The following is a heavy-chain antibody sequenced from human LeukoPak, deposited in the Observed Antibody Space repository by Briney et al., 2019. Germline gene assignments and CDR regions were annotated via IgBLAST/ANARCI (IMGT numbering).Heavy chain of an antibody. D-gene: IGHD5-18*01. Sequence: ASVKVSCKASGYTFTTYDINWVRQAPGQGLEWMGWMNPKSGNTGYAQKFQGRVTVTRNTSLTTAYMELSSLRSDDTAVYYCTRRGYTSGRNDYWGQGTLVTVSS. CDR1: GYTFTTYD. V-gene: IGHV1-8*03. J-gene: IGHJ4*02. CDR2: MNPKSGNT. CDR3: TRRGYTSGRNDY.